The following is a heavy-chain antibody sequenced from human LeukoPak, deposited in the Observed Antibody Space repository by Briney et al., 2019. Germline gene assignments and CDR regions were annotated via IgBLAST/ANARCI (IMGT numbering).Heavy chain of an antibody. CDR3: ARIFIRNGYSSYFDC. Sequence: SETLSLTCTVSGFSISSGHYWGWVRQPPGAGLEWIGSVYQSGTTYYNPSLKSRVTTSVDMAKNQFSLRLRPVTAADTAVYYCARIFIRNGYSSYFDCWGQGTLVTVSS. CDR2: VYQSGTT. J-gene: IGHJ4*02. CDR1: GFSISSGHY. D-gene: IGHD5-18*01. V-gene: IGHV4-38-2*02.